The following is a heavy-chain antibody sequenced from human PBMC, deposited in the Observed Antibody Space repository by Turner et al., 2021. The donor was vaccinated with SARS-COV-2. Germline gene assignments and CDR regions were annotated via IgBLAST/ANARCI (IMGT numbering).Heavy chain of an antibody. D-gene: IGHD6-19*01. V-gene: IGHV3-53*01. J-gene: IGHJ3*02. CDR2: ISSGGST. Sequence: EVQLVESGGGLIQPGGSLRLSCEASGYTVCSNYMSWVRQAPGKGLEWVSVISSGGSTYYADSVKGRFTISRDNSKNTLYLQMNSLRAEDTAVYYCARGHSSGWHQSGAFDIWGQGTMVTVSS. CDR3: ARGHSSGWHQSGAFDI. CDR1: GYTVCSNY.